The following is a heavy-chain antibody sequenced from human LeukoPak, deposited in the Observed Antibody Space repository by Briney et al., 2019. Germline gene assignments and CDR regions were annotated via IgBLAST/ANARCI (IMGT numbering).Heavy chain of an antibody. CDR2: IYSSGST. V-gene: IGHV4-4*07. D-gene: IGHD2-15*01. CDR3: ARDIGFYSGGSWYVGAFDN. J-gene: IGHJ3*02. Sequence: SETLSLTCTVSGGSISSYYWSWIRQPAGKGLEWIGRIYSSGSTDYNPSLKSRVTMSVDTSKHQFSLKLSSVTVAQTANYYCARDIGFYSGGSWYVGAFDNWGQGTMVTVSS. CDR1: GGSISSYY.